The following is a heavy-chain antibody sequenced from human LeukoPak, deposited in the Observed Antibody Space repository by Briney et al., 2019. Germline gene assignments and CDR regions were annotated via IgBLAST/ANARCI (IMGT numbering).Heavy chain of an antibody. D-gene: IGHD2-21*02. CDR3: ARIRRSYCGGDCYSTFDY. CDR1: GFTFSSYA. Sequence: GGSLRLSCAASGFTFSSYAMHWVRQAPGKGLEWVAVISYDGSNKYYADSVKGRFTISRDNSKNTPYLQMNSLRAEDTAVYYCARIRRSYCGGDCYSTFDYWGQGTLVTVSS. J-gene: IGHJ4*02. V-gene: IGHV3-30*04. CDR2: ISYDGSNK.